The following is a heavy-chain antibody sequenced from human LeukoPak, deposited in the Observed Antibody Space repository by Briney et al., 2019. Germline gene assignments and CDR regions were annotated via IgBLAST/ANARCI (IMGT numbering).Heavy chain of an antibody. Sequence: SETLSLTCTVSGGSINSYYWSWIRQPAGQGLEWIGHIYSSGSTNYNPSLKSRVTMSVDTSNNQFSLKLSSVTAADTAVYYCARAEGYYDILTGYFFWFDPWGQGTLVTVSS. V-gene: IGHV4-4*07. CDR3: ARAEGYYDILTGYFFWFDP. CDR2: IYSSGST. D-gene: IGHD3-9*01. CDR1: GGSINSYY. J-gene: IGHJ5*02.